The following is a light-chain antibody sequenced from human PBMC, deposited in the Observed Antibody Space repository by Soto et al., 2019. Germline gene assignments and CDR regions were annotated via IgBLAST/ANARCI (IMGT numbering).Light chain of an antibody. V-gene: IGKV1-5*03. CDR3: QQYNSYSYT. CDR2: KES. J-gene: IGKJ2*01. CDR1: QSISSY. Sequence: DIQMTQSPSTLSASVGDRVTIACRASQSISSYLDWYQQKPGKAPNLLIYKESNLASGVPSRFTGGGSGTDFTLTINSLQPDDSATYFCQQYNSYSYTVGQGTKLEIK.